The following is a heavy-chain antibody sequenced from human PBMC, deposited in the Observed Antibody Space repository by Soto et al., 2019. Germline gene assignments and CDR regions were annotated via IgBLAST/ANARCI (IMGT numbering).Heavy chain of an antibody. J-gene: IGHJ4*01. CDR2: IFYSGRT. CDR1: GASISNGGYY. D-gene: IGHD6-13*01. Sequence: SETLSLTCTVSGASISNGGYYWSWIRQQPGKGLEWIGYIFYSGRTYYNPSLKSRVSISVDTSKNQFSLKLSSVTAAATAVYYCASSSRDRLKAVDYWAQGTLLTVSS. V-gene: IGHV4-31*03. CDR3: ASSSRDRLKAVDY.